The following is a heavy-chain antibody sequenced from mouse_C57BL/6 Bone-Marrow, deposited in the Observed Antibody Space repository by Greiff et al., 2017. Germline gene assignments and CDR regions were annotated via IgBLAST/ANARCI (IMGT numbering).Heavy chain of an antibody. D-gene: IGHD3-2*02. CDR1: GFSFTTYA. J-gene: IGHJ4*01. CDR3: VRDSSGLYYAMDY. Sequence: EVKLQESGGGLVQPKGSLKLSCAASGFSFTTYAMNWVRQAPGKGLEWVARIRSKSNNYATYYADSVKDRFTISRDDSESMLYLQMNNLKTEDTSMYYCVRDSSGLYYAMDYWGQGTSVTVSS. V-gene: IGHV10-1*01. CDR2: IRSKSNNYAT.